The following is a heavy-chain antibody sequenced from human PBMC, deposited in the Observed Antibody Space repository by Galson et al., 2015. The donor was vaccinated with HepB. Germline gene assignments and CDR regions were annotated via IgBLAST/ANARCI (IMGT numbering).Heavy chain of an antibody. CDR1: GFAFNFYS. CDR2: MTSDMRTI. J-gene: IGHJ4*02. Sequence: SLRLSCAASGFAFNFYSMNWVRQAPGRGLEWVSYMTSDMRTIKYADSVKGRITISRDNVKTLVYLHMNNLGVEDTAHYFCARSVEGAFDAWGQGPLLIVSA. V-gene: IGHV3-48*04. D-gene: IGHD2-2*01. CDR3: ARSVEGAFDA.